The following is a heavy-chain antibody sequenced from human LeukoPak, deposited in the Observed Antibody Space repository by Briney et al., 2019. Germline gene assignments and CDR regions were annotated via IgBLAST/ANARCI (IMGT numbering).Heavy chain of an antibody. CDR2: ISGGGART. CDR1: GLTFSNYA. CDR3: AKGDSYYDFCLDV. J-gene: IGHJ6*02. V-gene: IGHV3-23*01. Sequence: GGSLRLSCAASGLTFSNYAMSWVRQAPGKGLEWVSSISGGGARTYYADSVKGRFTISRDNSKNTLYLQMNSLRADDTAVYYCAKGDSYYDFCLDVWGRGTTVTASS. D-gene: IGHD3-3*01.